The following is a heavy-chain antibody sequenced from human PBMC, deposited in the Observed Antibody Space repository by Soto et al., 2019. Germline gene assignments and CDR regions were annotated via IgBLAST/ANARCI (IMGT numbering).Heavy chain of an antibody. J-gene: IGHJ4*01. Sequence: ASVKVSCKASGYTFTSYDINWVRQATGQGLEWMGWMNPNSGNTGYAQKFQGRVTMTRNTSISTAYMELSSLRAEDTAIYYCARDSGYGSRSSVNHYLDYWGHGTLVTVSS. CDR3: ARDSGYGSRSSVNHYLDY. V-gene: IGHV1-8*01. CDR1: GYTFTSYD. CDR2: MNPNSGNT. D-gene: IGHD3-10*01.